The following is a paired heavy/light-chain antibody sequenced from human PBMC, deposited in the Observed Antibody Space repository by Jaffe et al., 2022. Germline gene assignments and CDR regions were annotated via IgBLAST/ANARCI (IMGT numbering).Heavy chain of an antibody. J-gene: IGHJ4*02. Sequence: EVQLVQSGVEVKMSGESLKISCKASGYSFTNYWIGWVRQVPGKGLEWMGIIYPGDSDTRYSPSFQGQVTISADKSINTAYLLWSSLKPSDTAMYYCVRHDPALFDYWGQGTLVTVSS. CDR2: IYPGDSDT. CDR3: VRHDPALFDY. CDR1: GYSFTNYW. V-gene: IGHV5-51*01.
Light chain of an antibody. Sequence: DIQMTQSPSTLSASVGDRVTITCRASQTISSWLAWYQQKPGKAPKVLIYKASNLQSGVPSRFSGSGSETEFTLTITSLQPDDFGTYYCQQYNSYPGTFGQGTKVEIK. CDR3: QQYNSYPGT. CDR2: KAS. CDR1: QTISSW. V-gene: IGKV1-5*03. J-gene: IGKJ1*01.